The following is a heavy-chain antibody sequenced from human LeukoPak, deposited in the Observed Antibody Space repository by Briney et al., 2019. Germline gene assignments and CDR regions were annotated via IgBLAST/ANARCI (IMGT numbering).Heavy chain of an antibody. CDR1: GGTFSIYA. Sequence: GASVKVSCKASGGTFSIYAINWVRQAPGQGLEWMGGIIPILNTANYAQKFQGRVTITADKSTTTAYMELSSLRSEDTAVYYCANEEVEYFQHWGQGTLVTVSS. CDR3: ANEEVEYFQH. J-gene: IGHJ1*01. V-gene: IGHV1-69*06. CDR2: IIPILNTA.